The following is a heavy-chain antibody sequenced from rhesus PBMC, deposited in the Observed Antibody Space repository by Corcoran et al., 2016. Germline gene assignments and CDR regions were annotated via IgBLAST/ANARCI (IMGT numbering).Heavy chain of an antibody. J-gene: IGHJ4*01. Sequence: QVQLQESGPGLVKPSETLSLTCAVSGGPFSDAYYWTWLRPPPGKGLEWIGYISGSGGGTNYNPSLTNRVTISIDTSKNQFSLKLNAVTTADTAVYYCARGSNSPAYWGQGVLVTVSS. CDR2: ISGSGGGT. V-gene: IGHV4-106*01. D-gene: IGHD4-23*01. CDR1: GGPFSDAYY. CDR3: ARGSNSPAY.